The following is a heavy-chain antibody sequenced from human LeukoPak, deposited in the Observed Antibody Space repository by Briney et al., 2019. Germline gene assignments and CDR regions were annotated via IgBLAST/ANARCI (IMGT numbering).Heavy chain of an antibody. CDR3: ARGDGYNFFDY. CDR1: GFTVSSNY. J-gene: IGHJ4*02. CDR2: FYVGGAT. D-gene: IGHD5-24*01. Sequence: PGGSLRLSCAASGFTVSSNYMSWVRQAPGKGLEWVSAFYVGGATYYADSVKGRFTISRDNSENTLYLQMKSLRAEDTAVYYCARGDGYNFFDYWGQGTLVTVSS. V-gene: IGHV3-53*01.